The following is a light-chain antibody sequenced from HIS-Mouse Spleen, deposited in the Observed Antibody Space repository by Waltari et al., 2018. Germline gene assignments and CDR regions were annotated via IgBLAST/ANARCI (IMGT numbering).Light chain of an antibody. CDR3: YSTDSSGNHRV. CDR1: ALPKKY. Sequence: SYELTQPPSVSVSPGQTARIPCSGDALPKKYAYWYQQKSGQSPVLVIYEDSKRPSGIPEEFSGSSSGTMATLTISGAQVEDEADYYCYSTDSSGNHRVFGGGTKLTVL. J-gene: IGLJ2*01. CDR2: EDS. V-gene: IGLV3-10*01.